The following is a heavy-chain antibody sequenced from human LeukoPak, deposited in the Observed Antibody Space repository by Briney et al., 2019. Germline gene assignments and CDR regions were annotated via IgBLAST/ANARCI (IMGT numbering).Heavy chain of an antibody. J-gene: IGHJ4*02. D-gene: IGHD5-12*01. V-gene: IGHV1-2*02. CDR1: GYTFTGYY. CDR3: ARGPGGGYDWLGY. CDR2: INPNSGGT. Sequence: ASVKVSCKASGYTFTGYYMHWVRQAPGQGLEWMGWINPNSGGTNYVQKFQGRVTMTSDTAISTAYMELSRLRSDDTAVYYCARGPGGGYDWLGYWGQGTLVTVSS.